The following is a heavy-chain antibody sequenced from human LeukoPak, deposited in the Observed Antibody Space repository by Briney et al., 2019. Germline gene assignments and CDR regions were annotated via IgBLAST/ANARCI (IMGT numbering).Heavy chain of an antibody. D-gene: IGHD3-22*01. CDR3: ATDIPFHYDSSGYR. V-gene: IGHV1-24*01. CDR2: FDPEDGET. J-gene: IGHJ4*02. Sequence: ASVKVSCKVSGYTLTELSMHWVRQAPGKGLEWMGGFDPEDGETIYAQKFQGRVTMTEDTSTDTAYMELSSLRSEDTAVYHCATDIPFHYDSSGYRWGQGTLVTVSS. CDR1: GYTLTELS.